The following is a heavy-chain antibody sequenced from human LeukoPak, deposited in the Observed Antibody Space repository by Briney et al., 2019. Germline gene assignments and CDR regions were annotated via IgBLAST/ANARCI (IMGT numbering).Heavy chain of an antibody. Sequence: PGGSLRLSCAASGFNFFIYAVHWVRQAPGKGLEWVAVISSDGSNKYYADSVKGRFTISRDNSKNTLYLQMNSLRAEDTAVYYCARAERCYDSSGYSNDAFDVWGQGTMVTVSS. J-gene: IGHJ3*01. CDR3: ARAERCYDSSGYSNDAFDV. CDR1: GFNFFIYA. V-gene: IGHV3-30*14. CDR2: ISSDGSNK. D-gene: IGHD3-22*01.